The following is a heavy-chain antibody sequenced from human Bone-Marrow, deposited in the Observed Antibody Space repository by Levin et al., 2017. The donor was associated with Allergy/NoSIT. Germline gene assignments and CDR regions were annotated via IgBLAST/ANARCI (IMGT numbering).Heavy chain of an antibody. CDR3: ARPRTVGKKNLDY. Sequence: SETLSLTCAVYGGSFSGYYWSWIRQPPGKGLEWIGEINHSGSTNYNPSLKSRVTISVDTSKNQFSLKLSSVTAADTAVYYCARPRTVGKKNLDYWGQGTLVTVSS. CDR1: GGSFSGYY. CDR2: INHSGST. D-gene: IGHD1-14*01. J-gene: IGHJ4*02. V-gene: IGHV4-34*01.